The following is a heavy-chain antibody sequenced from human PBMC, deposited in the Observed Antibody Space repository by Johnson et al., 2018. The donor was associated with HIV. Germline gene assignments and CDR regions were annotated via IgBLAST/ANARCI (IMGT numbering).Heavy chain of an antibody. D-gene: IGHD4-23*01. V-gene: IGHV3-30*04. CDR1: GFSFSSFA. CDR3: ARPSEPNYGGNSGMWWNAFDI. J-gene: IGHJ3*02. CDR2: ISFDGRIK. Sequence: QVQLVESGGGVVQPGRSLRLSCVASGFSFSSFALHWVRQAPGKGLEWVAVISFDGRIKYYADSVKGRFTIYRDNSKNTLYLQINSLRPEDTALYYCARPSEPNYGGNSGMWWNAFDIWGQGTKVTVSS.